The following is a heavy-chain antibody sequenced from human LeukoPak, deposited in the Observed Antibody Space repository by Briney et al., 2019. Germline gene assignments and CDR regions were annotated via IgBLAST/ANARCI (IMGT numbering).Heavy chain of an antibody. J-gene: IGHJ4*02. V-gene: IGHV4-39*01. CDR1: GGSISSSSYY. CDR2: IYYSGST. D-gene: IGHD3-22*01. Sequence: SETLSLTCTVSGGSISSSSYYWGWIRQPPGKGLEWIGSIYYSGSTYYNPSLKSRVTISVDTSKNQFSLKLSSVTAADTAVYYCARLGMDYYDSSGYYYPYWGQGTLVTVSS. CDR3: ARLGMDYYDSSGYYYPY.